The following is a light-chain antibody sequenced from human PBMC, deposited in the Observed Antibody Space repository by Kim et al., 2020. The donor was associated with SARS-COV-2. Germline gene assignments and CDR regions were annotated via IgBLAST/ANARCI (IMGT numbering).Light chain of an antibody. CDR1: SSDVGGYNY. CDR3: CSYAGSDVV. CDR2: DVS. V-gene: IGLV2-23*02. Sequence: QSALTQPASVSGSPGQSITISCTGTSSDVGGYNYVSWYQQHPGKAPKLMIYDVSKRPSGVSNRFSGSKSGNTASLTISGLQAEDEADYYCCSYAGSDVVFGGGTQLTVL. J-gene: IGLJ2*01.